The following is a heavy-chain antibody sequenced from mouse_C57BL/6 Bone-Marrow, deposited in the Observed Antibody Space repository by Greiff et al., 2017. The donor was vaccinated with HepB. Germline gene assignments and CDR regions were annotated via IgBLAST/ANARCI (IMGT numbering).Heavy chain of an antibody. CDR2: IDPSDSYT. J-gene: IGHJ3*01. Sequence: QVQLQQPGAELVKPGASVKLSCKASGYTFTSYWMQWVKQRPGQGLEWIGEIDPSDSYTNYNQKFKGKATLTVDTSSSTAYMQHSSLTSEDSAVYYCARVGSDVGFAYWGRGTRVTVTA. CDR3: ARVGSDVGFAY. V-gene: IGHV1-50*01. CDR1: GYTFTSYW. D-gene: IGHD1-3*01.